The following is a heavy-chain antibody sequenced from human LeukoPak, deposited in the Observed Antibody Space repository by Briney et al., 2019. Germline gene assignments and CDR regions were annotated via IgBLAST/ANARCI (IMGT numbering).Heavy chain of an antibody. V-gene: IGHV1-3*01. CDR2: INAGNGNT. Sequence: ASVKVSCKASGYTFTSYAMHWVRQAPGQRLEWMGWINAGNGNTKYSQKFQGRVTITRDTSASTAYMELSSLRSEDTAVYYCARGGIYYLYYFDYWGQGTLVTVSS. CDR1: GYTFTSYA. CDR3: ARGGIYYLYYFDY. J-gene: IGHJ4*02. D-gene: IGHD3-22*01.